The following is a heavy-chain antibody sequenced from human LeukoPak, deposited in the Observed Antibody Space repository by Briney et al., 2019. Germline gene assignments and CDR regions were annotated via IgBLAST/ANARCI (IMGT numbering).Heavy chain of an antibody. Sequence: ASVKVSCKASGYTFTSYYMNWVRQAPGQGLEWMGIINPSGGSTSYAQKFQGRVTMTRDTSTSTVYMELSSLRSEDTAVYYCARVAGAKTYYYGSGRPGYFDYWGQGTLVTVSS. CDR2: INPSGGST. CDR1: GYTFTSYY. J-gene: IGHJ4*02. CDR3: ARVAGAKTYYYGSGRPGYFDY. V-gene: IGHV1-46*01. D-gene: IGHD3-10*01.